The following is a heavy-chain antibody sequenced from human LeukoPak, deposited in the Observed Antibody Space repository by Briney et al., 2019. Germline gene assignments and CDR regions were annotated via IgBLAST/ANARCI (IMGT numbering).Heavy chain of an antibody. Sequence: SETLSLTCTVSGGSISSYYWSWIRQPAGKGLEWIGRIYTSGSTNYNPSLKSRVTMSVDTSKNQFSLKLSSVTAADTAVYYCARVIPLTGYYLDAFDIWGQGTMVTVSS. CDR3: ARVIPLTGYYLDAFDI. D-gene: IGHD3-9*01. CDR2: IYTSGST. CDR1: GGSISSYY. J-gene: IGHJ3*02. V-gene: IGHV4-4*07.